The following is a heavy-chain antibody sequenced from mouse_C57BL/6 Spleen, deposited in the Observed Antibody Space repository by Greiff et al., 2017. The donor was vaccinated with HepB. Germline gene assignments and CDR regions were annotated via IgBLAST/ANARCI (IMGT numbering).Heavy chain of an antibody. V-gene: IGHV1-82*01. CDR3: AKGLLEDY. Sequence: QVQLKQSGPELVKPGASVKISCKASGYAFSSSWMNWVKQRPEKGLEWIGRIYPGDGDTNYNGKFKGKDTLTADKSSSTAYMQLSSLTSEDSAVYFCAKGLLEDYWGQGTTLTVSS. CDR1: GYAFSSSW. J-gene: IGHJ2*01. CDR2: IYPGDGDT. D-gene: IGHD2-3*01.